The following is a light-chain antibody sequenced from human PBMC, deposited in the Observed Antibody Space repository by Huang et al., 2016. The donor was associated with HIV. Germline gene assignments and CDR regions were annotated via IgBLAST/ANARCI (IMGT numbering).Light chain of an antibody. CDR1: QSVIGSY. Sequence: EIVLTQSPGTLSLSPGERATLSCRASQSVIGSYLAWYQQKPGQAPRLLIYGASSRATGIPDRFSGSGSGTDFTLSISRLEPEDFAVYYCQQYGSSPETFGQGTKVEFK. CDR2: GAS. J-gene: IGKJ1*01. CDR3: QQYGSSPET. V-gene: IGKV3-20*01.